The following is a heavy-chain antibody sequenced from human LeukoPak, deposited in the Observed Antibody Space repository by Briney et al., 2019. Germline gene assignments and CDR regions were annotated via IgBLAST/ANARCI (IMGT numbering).Heavy chain of an antibody. V-gene: IGHV1-8*01. D-gene: IGHD6-13*01. CDR3: ARDPQDSSSWYYYYGMDV. CDR1: GYTFTSYD. Sequence: ASVKVSCKASGYTFTSYDINWVRQATGQGLEWMGWMNPNSGNTGYAQKFQGRVTMTRNTSISTAYMELSSLRSDDTAVYYCARDPQDSSSWYYYYGMDVWGQGTTVTVSS. J-gene: IGHJ6*02. CDR2: MNPNSGNT.